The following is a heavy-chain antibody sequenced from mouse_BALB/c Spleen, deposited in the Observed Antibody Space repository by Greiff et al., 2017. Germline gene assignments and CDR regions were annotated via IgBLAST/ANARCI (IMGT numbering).Heavy chain of an antibody. J-gene: IGHJ2*01. CDR2: IYPGNSDT. CDR1: GNTFTSYW. V-gene: IGHV1-5*01. CDR3: TRGANWDYFDY. D-gene: IGHD4-1*01. Sequence: EVKLVESGTVLARPGASVKMSCKASGNTFTSYWMNGVKQRPGQGLEWIGAIYPGNSDTSYNQKFKGKAKLTAVTSTSTAYMELSSLTNEDSAVYYCTRGANWDYFDYWGQGTTLTVSS.